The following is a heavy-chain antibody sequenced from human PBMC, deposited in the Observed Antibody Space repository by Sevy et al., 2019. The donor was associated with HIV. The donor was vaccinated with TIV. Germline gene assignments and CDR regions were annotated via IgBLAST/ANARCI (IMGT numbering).Heavy chain of an antibody. D-gene: IGHD3-22*01. V-gene: IGHV1-24*01. Sequence: ASVKVSCKVSGYTLTELSIHWVRQAPGKGLEWLVTFDPEDGKTIYAQNFQGRVTMTEDTSTDTTYMELSSLRSEDTAVYYCASTRDYYDSSGYYFDYWGQGTLVTVSP. CDR2: FDPEDGKT. CDR1: GYTLTELS. CDR3: ASTRDYYDSSGYYFDY. J-gene: IGHJ4*02.